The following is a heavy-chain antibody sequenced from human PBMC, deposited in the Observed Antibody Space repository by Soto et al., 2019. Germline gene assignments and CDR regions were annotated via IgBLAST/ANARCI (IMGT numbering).Heavy chain of an antibody. CDR1: GGTVSSYA. D-gene: IGHD3-10*01. CDR2: FIPIFVSA. J-gene: IGHJ4*02. V-gene: IGHV1-69*01. Sequence: QLHLVQSGAEVKKAGSSVKVSCKASGGTVSSYAITWVRQAPGKGLEWMGVFIPIFVSAHYAPKFQGRITITADESTSTAYMELRCLTFEDTAIYYCARDVSSDTTGFRGYDLWGQGTQVTVSS. CDR3: ARDVSSDTTGFRGYDL.